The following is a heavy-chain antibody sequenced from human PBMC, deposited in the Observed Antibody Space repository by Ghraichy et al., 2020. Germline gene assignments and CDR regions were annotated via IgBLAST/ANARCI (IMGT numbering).Heavy chain of an antibody. V-gene: IGHV3-66*01. CDR2: VYSAGNA. D-gene: IGHD3-3*01. CDR3: ARGKDFGAGLDV. J-gene: IGHJ6*02. CDR1: GFSVSSNY. Sequence: GESLRLSCAASGFSVSSNYMSWVRQAPGKGLEWVSAVYSAGNAYYADSVKGRFTISRDNSKNTLYLQMNSLRAEDTALYYCARGKDFGAGLDVWGQGTTVTVSS.